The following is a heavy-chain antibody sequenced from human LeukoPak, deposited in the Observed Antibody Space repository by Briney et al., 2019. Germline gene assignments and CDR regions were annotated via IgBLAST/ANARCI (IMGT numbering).Heavy chain of an antibody. Sequence: GESLKSSCEGSGDRFTPYWITWVRQKPGKGLEWMGIIYPGNSDTKYSPSFQGQITISADKSINTAYLQWSSLEASDTAMYYCARRKAVASISYFDSWGQGTLVTVSS. J-gene: IGHJ4*02. D-gene: IGHD6-19*01. CDR3: ARRKAVASISYFDS. V-gene: IGHV5-51*01. CDR2: IYPGNSDT. CDR1: GDRFTPYW.